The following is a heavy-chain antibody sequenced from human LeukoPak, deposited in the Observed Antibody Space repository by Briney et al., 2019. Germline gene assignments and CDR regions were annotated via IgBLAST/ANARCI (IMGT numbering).Heavy chain of an antibody. Sequence: PGGSLRLSCAASGXTFSNYNMNWVRQAPGKGLEWVSYISSDSSPIYYADSVRGRFTSSRDNAKNSLCLQMNSLRDEDTAVYYCARGLGSSWFHYWGQGTLVIVSS. J-gene: IGHJ4*02. CDR1: GXTFSNYN. CDR2: ISSDSSPI. D-gene: IGHD6-13*01. CDR3: ARGLGSSWFHY. V-gene: IGHV3-48*02.